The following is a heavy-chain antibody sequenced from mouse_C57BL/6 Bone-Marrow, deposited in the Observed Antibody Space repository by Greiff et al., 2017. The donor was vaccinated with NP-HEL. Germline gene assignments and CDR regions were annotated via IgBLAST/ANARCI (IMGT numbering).Heavy chain of an antibody. D-gene: IGHD2-3*01. CDR3: TRGGSMMVRKWYFDV. V-gene: IGHV1-15*01. Sequence: QVHVKQSGAELVRPGASVTLSCKASGYTFTDYEMHWVKQTPVHGLEWIGAIDPETGGTAYNQKFKGKAILTADKSSSTAYMELRSLTSEDSAVYYCTRGGSMMVRKWYFDVWGTGTTVTVSS. CDR1: GYTFTDYE. J-gene: IGHJ1*03. CDR2: IDPETGGT.